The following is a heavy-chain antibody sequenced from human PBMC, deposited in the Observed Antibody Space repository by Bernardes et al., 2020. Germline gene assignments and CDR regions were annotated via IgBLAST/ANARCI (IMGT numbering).Heavy chain of an antibody. CDR1: GGSFSGYY. CDR3: AIVSCSSTSCTFDP. CDR2: INHSGST. V-gene: IGHV4-34*01. D-gene: IGHD2-2*01. Sequence: SETLSLTCAVYGGSFSGYYWSWIRQPPGKGLEWIGEINHSGSTNYNPSLKSRVTISVDTSKNQFSLKLSSVTAADTAVYYCAIVSCSSTSCTFDPWGQGTLVTVSS. J-gene: IGHJ5*02.